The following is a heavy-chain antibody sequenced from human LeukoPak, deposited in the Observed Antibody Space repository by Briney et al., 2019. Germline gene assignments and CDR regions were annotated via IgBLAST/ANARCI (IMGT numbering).Heavy chain of an antibody. CDR2: INPNSGGT. D-gene: IGHD2-2*02. CDR3: AREEVPAAIPVFGY. CDR1: GYTFTGYY. J-gene: IGHJ4*02. Sequence: ASVKVSCKASGYTFTGYYMHWVRRAPGQGLEWVGWINPNSGGTNYAQKVQGRVTMTRDTSISTAYMELSRLKSDDTDVYYCAREEVPAAIPVFGYWGQGTLVTVSS. V-gene: IGHV1-2*02.